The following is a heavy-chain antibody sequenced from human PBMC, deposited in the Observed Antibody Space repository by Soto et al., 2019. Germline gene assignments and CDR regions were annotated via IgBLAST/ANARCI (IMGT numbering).Heavy chain of an antibody. J-gene: IGHJ4*02. V-gene: IGHV1-46*01. CDR1: GYTFTSYY. CDR2: INPSGGST. Sequence: QVQLVQSGAEVKKPGASVKVSCKASGYTFTSYYMHWVRQAPGQGLEWMGIINPSGGSTSYAQKFRGRVTMTRDTSTSTVYMELSSLRSEDTAVYYCARVGGGGTGFDYWGQGTLVTVSS. D-gene: IGHD3-16*01. CDR3: ARVGGGGTGFDY.